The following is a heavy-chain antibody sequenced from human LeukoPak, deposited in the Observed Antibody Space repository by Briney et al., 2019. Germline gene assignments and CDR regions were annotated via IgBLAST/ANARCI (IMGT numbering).Heavy chain of an antibody. J-gene: IGHJ6*03. V-gene: IGHV3-74*01. CDR2: INSDGSST. Sequence: GGSLRLSCAASGFTFSSYWMHWVRQAPGKVLVWVSRINSDGSSTSYADSVKGRFTISRDNAKNTLYLQMNSLRAEDTAVYYCARDQPTYYDFWSGYYNHMDVWGKGTTVTVSS. CDR3: ARDQPTYYDFWSGYYNHMDV. CDR1: GFTFSSYW. D-gene: IGHD3-3*01.